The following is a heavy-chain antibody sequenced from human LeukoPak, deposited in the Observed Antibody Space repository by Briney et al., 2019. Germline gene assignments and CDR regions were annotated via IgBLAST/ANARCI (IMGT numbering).Heavy chain of an antibody. D-gene: IGHD3-16*01. J-gene: IGHJ6*03. CDR2: IIDSGDIT. Sequence: GGSLRLSCAASGFTFSSYAMSWVRQAPGKGLEWVSGIIDSGDITYYANSVKGRFTISRDNSKNTLHLQMNSLRAEDTAVYYCAKLGGQEVYNYYVGVWGKGTTVAVSS. CDR3: AKLGGQEVYNYYVGV. V-gene: IGHV3-23*01. CDR1: GFTFSSYA.